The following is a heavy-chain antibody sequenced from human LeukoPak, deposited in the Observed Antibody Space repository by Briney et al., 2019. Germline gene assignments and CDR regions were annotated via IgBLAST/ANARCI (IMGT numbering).Heavy chain of an antibody. CDR1: GYTFTSYG. CDR2: IIPIFGTA. CDR3: ATALDCSSTSCYSFFTS. V-gene: IGHV1-69*06. Sequence: SVKVSCKASGYTFTSYGISWVRQAPGQGLEWMGGIIPIFGTANYAQKFQGRVTITADKSTSTAYMELSSLRSEDTAVYYCATALDCSSTSCYSFFTSWGQGTLVTVSS. J-gene: IGHJ4*02. D-gene: IGHD2-2*01.